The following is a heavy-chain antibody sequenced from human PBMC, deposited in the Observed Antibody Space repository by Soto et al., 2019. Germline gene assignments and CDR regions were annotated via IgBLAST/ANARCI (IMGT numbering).Heavy chain of an antibody. V-gene: IGHV1-8*01. Sequence: GASVKVSCKASGYTFTSYDINWVRQATGQGLEWMGWMNPNSGNTGYAQKFQGRVTMTRNTSISTAYMGLSRLRSEDTAVYYCARGFYYYDSSGYYLVRAFDIWGQGTMVTVSS. CDR1: GYTFTSYD. D-gene: IGHD3-22*01. CDR2: MNPNSGNT. J-gene: IGHJ3*02. CDR3: ARGFYYYDSSGYYLVRAFDI.